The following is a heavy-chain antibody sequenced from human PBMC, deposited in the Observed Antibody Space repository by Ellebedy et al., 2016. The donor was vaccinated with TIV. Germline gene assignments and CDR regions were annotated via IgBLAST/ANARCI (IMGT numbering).Heavy chain of an antibody. CDR3: ARDGPFYYFGMDV. CDR2: INWNGDTT. Sequence: GESLKISCAASGFTFIHYNLNWFRQSPGRGLEWVSGINWNGDTTGYADSVKGRFTISRDNAKNSVYLEMNGLRAEDTALYYCARDGPFYYFGMDVWGQGTTVTVSS. V-gene: IGHV3-20*04. CDR1: GFTFIHYN. J-gene: IGHJ6*02.